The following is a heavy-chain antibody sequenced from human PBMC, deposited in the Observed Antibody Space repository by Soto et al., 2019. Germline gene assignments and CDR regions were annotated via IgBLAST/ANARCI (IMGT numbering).Heavy chain of an antibody. Sequence: QLQLQESGSGLVKPSQTLSLTCAVSGGSISSGGYSWSWIRQPPGKGLEWIGYIYHSGSTYYHPSLRRRVTISVDRSKKQFSLKLSSVTAADTAVYYCARGMTTVTTLDYWGQGTLVTVSS. V-gene: IGHV4-30-2*01. CDR2: IYHSGST. D-gene: IGHD4-17*01. CDR3: ARGMTTVTTLDY. J-gene: IGHJ4*02. CDR1: GGSISSGGYS.